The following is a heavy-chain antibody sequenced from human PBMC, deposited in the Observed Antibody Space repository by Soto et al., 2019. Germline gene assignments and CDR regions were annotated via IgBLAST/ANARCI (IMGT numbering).Heavy chain of an antibody. J-gene: IGHJ6*02. CDR1: GGSIRSGDYY. D-gene: IGHD6-19*01. CDR3: ARLAGPEGYYYYGMDV. Sequence: SETLSLTCTVSGGSIRSGDYYWSWIRQPPGKGLESIGYIYYSGSTYYNPSLKSRVTISVDTSKNQFSLKLSSVTAADTAVYYCARLAGPEGYYYYGMDVWGQGTTVTVSS. V-gene: IGHV4-30-4*01. CDR2: IYYSGST.